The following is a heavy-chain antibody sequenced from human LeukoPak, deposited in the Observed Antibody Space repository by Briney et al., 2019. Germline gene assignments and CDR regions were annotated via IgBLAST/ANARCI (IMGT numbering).Heavy chain of an antibody. Sequence: GGSLRLSCAASGFTFNAFGMNWVRQAPGKGLEWVALIWYDGSNKYYADSVKGRLTISRDNSKNTLYLQMNSLRAEDTAVYYCAREGPRGNSQFDYWGQGTLVTVSS. J-gene: IGHJ4*02. CDR1: GFTFNAFG. D-gene: IGHD2/OR15-2a*01. V-gene: IGHV3-33*08. CDR3: AREGPRGNSQFDY. CDR2: IWYDGSNK.